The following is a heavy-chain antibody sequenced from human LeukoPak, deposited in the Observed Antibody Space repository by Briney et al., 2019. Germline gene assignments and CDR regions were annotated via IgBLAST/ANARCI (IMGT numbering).Heavy chain of an antibody. Sequence: SETLSLTCTVSGYSISSGYYWGWIRQPPGKGLEWIGSIYHSGSTYYNPSLKSRVTISVDTSKNQFSLKLSSVTAADTAVYYCARDPRWHYYDRSGYRHDYWGQGTLVTVSS. J-gene: IGHJ4*02. D-gene: IGHD3-22*01. CDR1: GYSISSGYY. CDR2: IYHSGST. V-gene: IGHV4-38-2*02. CDR3: ARDPRWHYYDRSGYRHDY.